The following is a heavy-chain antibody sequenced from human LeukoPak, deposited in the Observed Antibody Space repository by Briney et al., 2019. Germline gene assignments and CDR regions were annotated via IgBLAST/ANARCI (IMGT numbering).Heavy chain of an antibody. CDR2: IYHSGNT. Sequence: SETLSLTCTVSGYSISGAYYWGWIRQPPGKGLEWIGSIYHSGNTYYNPSLKSRVTISVDTSKNHFPLKLTSVTAADTAVYYCARIATAGIYYMDVWGKGTTVTVSS. CDR1: GYSISGAYY. CDR3: ARIATAGIYYMDV. D-gene: IGHD6-13*01. J-gene: IGHJ6*03. V-gene: IGHV4-38-2*02.